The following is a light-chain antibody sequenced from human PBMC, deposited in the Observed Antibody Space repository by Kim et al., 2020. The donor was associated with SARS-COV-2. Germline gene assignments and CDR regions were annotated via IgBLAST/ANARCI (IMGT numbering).Light chain of an antibody. CDR3: SAWDSSLSAQV. CDR1: SSNVGDQG. J-gene: IGLJ3*02. CDR2: RNN. Sequence: QTATLTCTGSSSNVGDQGAAWLQQHQGHPPKLLFYRNNNRPSGISDRLSASRSGNTASLTIIGLQPEDEADYYCSAWDSSLSAQVFGGGTKLTVL. V-gene: IGLV10-54*01.